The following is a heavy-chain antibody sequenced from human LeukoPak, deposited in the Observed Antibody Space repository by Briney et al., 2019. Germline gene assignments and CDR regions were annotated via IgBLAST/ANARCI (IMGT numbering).Heavy chain of an antibody. V-gene: IGHV3-48*03. Sequence: PGGSLRLSCAASGFTFSSYEMNWVRQAPGKGLEWVSYISSSGSTIYYADSVKGRFTISRDNAKNSLYLQMNSLRADDTAVYYCAKAHSSSSPCYYMDVWGKGTTVTVSS. J-gene: IGHJ6*03. CDR1: GFTFSSYE. D-gene: IGHD6-6*01. CDR2: ISSSGSTI. CDR3: AKAHSSSSPCYYMDV.